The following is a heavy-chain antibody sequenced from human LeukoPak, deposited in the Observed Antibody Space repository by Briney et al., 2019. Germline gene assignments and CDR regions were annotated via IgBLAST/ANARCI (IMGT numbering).Heavy chain of an antibody. V-gene: IGHV4-34*01. CDR2: INHSGST. CDR3: ARTQDEDYGDFVNWFDP. CDR1: GFTFSSYA. Sequence: PGGSLRLSCAASGFTFSSYAMSWVRQPPGKGLEWIGEINHSGSTNYNPSLKSRVTISVDTSKNQFSLKLSSVTAADTAVYYCARTQDEDYGDFVNWFDPWGQGTLVTVSS. D-gene: IGHD4-17*01. J-gene: IGHJ5*02.